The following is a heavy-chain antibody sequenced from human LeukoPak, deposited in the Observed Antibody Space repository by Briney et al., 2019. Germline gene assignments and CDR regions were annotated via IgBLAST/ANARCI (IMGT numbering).Heavy chain of an antibody. CDR3: ARNESYASSGYVTAGLYFDL. V-gene: IGHV4-38-2*01. D-gene: IGHD3-22*01. J-gene: IGHJ2*01. CDR1: GYSISSNYY. CDR2: IYHSGST. Sequence: KSSETLSLTCAVSGYSISSNYYWGWIRQPPGKGLEWIGSIYHSGSTSYNPALKSRVTISVDTSNNQSSLKLSSVTAADTAVYYCARNESYASSGYVTAGLYFDLWGRGTLVTVSS.